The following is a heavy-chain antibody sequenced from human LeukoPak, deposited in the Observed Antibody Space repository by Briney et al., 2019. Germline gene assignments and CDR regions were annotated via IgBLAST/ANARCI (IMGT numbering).Heavy chain of an antibody. Sequence: GASVTVSCTASGFTFTSSAVQWVRQARGHRLEWIGWIVVGSGNTNYAQKFQERVTITRDMSTSTAYMELSSLRSEDTAVYYCAAGSDYYDLIYGMDVWGQGTTVTVSS. CDR2: IVVGSGNT. V-gene: IGHV1-58*01. CDR1: GFTFTSSA. CDR3: AAGSDYYDLIYGMDV. D-gene: IGHD3-22*01. J-gene: IGHJ6*02.